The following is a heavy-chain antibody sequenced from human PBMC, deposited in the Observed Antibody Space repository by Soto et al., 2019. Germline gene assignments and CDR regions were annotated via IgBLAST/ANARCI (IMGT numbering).Heavy chain of an antibody. CDR1: GFSFSSFA. CDR3: AKGDYADFLWFGA. Sequence: PGGSLRLSCAASGFSFSSFAMTWVRQAPGKGLEWVSAIGGSGFSTYYTDVVKGRFTISRDNSKNMLFLQMNSLTAEDAAMYYCAKGDYADFLWFGAWGQGTLVTVSS. D-gene: IGHD3-16*01. J-gene: IGHJ5*02. CDR2: IGGSGFST. V-gene: IGHV3-23*01.